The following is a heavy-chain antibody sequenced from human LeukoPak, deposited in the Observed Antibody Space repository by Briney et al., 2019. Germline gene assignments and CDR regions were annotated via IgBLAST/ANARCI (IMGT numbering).Heavy chain of an antibody. J-gene: IGHJ6*02. CDR2: ISSSGSTI. Sequence: PGGSLRLSCAASGFTFSSYEMNWVRQAPGKGLEWVSYISSSGSTIYYADSVKGRFTISRDNAKNSLYLQMNSLGAEDTAVYYCARDSTYYDNAYYYYGMDVWGQGTTVTVSS. V-gene: IGHV3-48*03. D-gene: IGHD3-22*01. CDR1: GFTFSSYE. CDR3: ARDSTYYDNAYYYYGMDV.